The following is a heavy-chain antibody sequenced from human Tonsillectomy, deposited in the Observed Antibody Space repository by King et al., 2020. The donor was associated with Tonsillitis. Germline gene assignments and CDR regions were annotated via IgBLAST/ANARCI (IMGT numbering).Heavy chain of an antibody. CDR2: ISSSSSTI. CDR3: ASTPCGGDCYSTPYYYYGMDV. J-gene: IGHJ6*02. CDR1: GFTFSSYS. D-gene: IGHD2-21*02. Sequence: VQLVESGGGLVQPGGSLRLSCAASGFTFSSYSMNWVRQAPGKGLEWVSYISSSSSTIYYADSVKGRFTISRDNAKNSLYLQMNSLRDEDTAVYYCASTPCGGDCYSTPYYYYGMDVWGQGTTVTVSS. V-gene: IGHV3-48*02.